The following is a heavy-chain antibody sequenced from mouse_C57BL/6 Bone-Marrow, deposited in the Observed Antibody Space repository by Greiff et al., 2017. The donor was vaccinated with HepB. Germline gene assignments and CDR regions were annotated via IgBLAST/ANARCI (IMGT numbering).Heavy chain of an antibody. CDR3: ARSVPYYSNYEGYFDV. CDR2: IHPNSGST. D-gene: IGHD2-5*01. Sequence: QVQLQQPGAELVKPGASVKLSCKASGYTFTSYWMHWVKQRPGQGLEWIGRIHPNSGSTNYNEKFKSKATLTVDKSSSTAYMQLSSLTSEDSAVYYCARSVPYYSNYEGYFDVWGTGTTVTVSS. CDR1: GYTFTSYW. J-gene: IGHJ1*03. V-gene: IGHV1-64*01.